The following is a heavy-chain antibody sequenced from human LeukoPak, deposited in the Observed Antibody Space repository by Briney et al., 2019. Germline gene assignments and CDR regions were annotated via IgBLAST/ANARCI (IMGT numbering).Heavy chain of an antibody. J-gene: IGHJ6*02. V-gene: IGHV4-59*07. CDR3: AGSQTAIPSYYYRMDV. CDR1: GASISSHN. CDR2: LYYSGST. D-gene: IGHD2-21*02. Sequence: SDTLSFTCTVSGASISSHNWSWIRQPPGQRLDCSGYLYYSGSTNYNPTLKRRVTISVDTSKNQFSLKPSSVTSADTAVYYCAGSQTAIPSYYYRMDVWGQATTVTVSS.